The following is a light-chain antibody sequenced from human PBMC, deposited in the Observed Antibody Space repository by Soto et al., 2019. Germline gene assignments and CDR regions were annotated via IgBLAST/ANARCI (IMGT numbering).Light chain of an antibody. J-gene: IGKJ1*01. Sequence: EIVSTQSPGTLSLSPGERATLSCRASPSVRSSYLAWSQQKSGQAPRLLIYGPSSRATSIPDSFSGSGSGTDFNLTISRVEPEDFAVXXXXXXXXSXXTFGQGTKVDIK. CDR1: PSVRSSY. V-gene: IGKV3-20*01. CDR2: GPS. CDR3: XXXXXSXXT.